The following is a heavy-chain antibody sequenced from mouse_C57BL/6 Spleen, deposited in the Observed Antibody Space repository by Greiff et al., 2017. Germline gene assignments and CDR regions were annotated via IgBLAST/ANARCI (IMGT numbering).Heavy chain of an antibody. Sequence: VQLQQSGAELVRPGASVTLSCKASGYTFTDYEMHWVKQTPVHGLEWIGAIDPETGGTAYNQKFKGKAILTADTSSSTSYMELRSLSSEDSAVYYSTGEGAWFAYWGQGTLVTVAA. CDR3: TGEGAWFAY. V-gene: IGHV1-15*01. CDR2: IDPETGGT. CDR1: GYTFTDYE. J-gene: IGHJ3*01. D-gene: IGHD2-13*01.